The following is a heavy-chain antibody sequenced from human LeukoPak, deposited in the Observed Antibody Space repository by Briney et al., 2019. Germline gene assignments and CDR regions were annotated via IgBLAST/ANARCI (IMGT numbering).Heavy chain of an antibody. CDR2: ISAYNGNT. CDR1: GYTFTSYG. J-gene: IGHJ4*02. CDR3: ATRVVTATKDDFDY. Sequence: GAAVKVSCKSSGYTFTSYGISWVRQAPAQGLEWMGWISAYNGNTNYAQKLQGRVTMTTDTSTSTAYMELRSLRSDDTAVYYCATRVVTATKDDFDYWGQGTLVTVSS. V-gene: IGHV1-18*01. D-gene: IGHD2-21*02.